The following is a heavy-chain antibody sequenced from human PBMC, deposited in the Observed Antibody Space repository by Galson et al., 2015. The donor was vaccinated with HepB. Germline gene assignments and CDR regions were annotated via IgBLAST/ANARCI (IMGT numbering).Heavy chain of an antibody. J-gene: IGHJ4*02. CDR2: IDWDDEK. CDR3: ARTILVGATLDY. CDR1: GFSLTTNGMC. D-gene: IGHD1-26*01. Sequence: PALVKPTPTLTLTCTFSGFSLTTNGMCVSWIRQPAGKALEWLAHIDWDDEKYYTPALKNRLTISKDASKNQVVLTMTDMDPIDTGTYYCARTILVGATLDYWGQGARVIVSS. V-gene: IGHV2-70*01.